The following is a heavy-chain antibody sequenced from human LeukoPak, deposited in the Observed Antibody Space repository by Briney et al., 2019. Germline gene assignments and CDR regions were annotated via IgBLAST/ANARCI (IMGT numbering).Heavy chain of an antibody. V-gene: IGHV3-74*01. CDR1: GFTFIIYW. Sequence: GGSLRLSGAASGFTFIIYWMHWVRQAPGKGLVWVSRINSDGSSTSYADSVKGRFTISRDNAKNTLYLQINSLRAEDTAVYYCARDSPYYYYMDVWGKGTTVNVSS. CDR2: INSDGSST. CDR3: ARDSPYYYYMDV. J-gene: IGHJ6*03.